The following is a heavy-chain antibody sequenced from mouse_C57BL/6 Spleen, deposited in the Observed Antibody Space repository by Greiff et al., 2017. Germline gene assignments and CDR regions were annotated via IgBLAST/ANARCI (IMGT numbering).Heavy chain of an antibody. Sequence: QVQLQQSGAELVRPGASVTLSCKASGYTFTDYEMHWVKQTPVHGLEWIGAIDPETGGTAYNQKFKGKAILTADKSSSTAYMELHSLTSEDSAVYYCTGVTTPYYAMDYWGQGTSVTVSS. J-gene: IGHJ4*01. V-gene: IGHV1-15*01. D-gene: IGHD2-2*01. CDR3: TGVTTPYYAMDY. CDR1: GYTFTDYE. CDR2: IDPETGGT.